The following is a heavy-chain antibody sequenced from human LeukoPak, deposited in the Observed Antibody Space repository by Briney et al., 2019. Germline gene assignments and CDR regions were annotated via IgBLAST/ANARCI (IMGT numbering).Heavy chain of an antibody. Sequence: GGSLRLSCVASGFTVSSYAMTWVRQAPGKGLEWVSANSAGDTYYADSVKGRFTISRDNSMNTLYLQMSSLRADDTALYYCAKDDDGHHHGVDHWGQGTLVTVSS. CDR1: GFTVSSYA. D-gene: IGHD4-17*01. J-gene: IGHJ4*02. CDR2: NSAGDT. CDR3: AKDDDGHHHGVDH. V-gene: IGHV3-23*01.